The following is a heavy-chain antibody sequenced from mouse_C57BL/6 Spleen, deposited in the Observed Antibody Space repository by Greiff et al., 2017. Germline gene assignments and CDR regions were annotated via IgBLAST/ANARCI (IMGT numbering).Heavy chain of an antibody. CDR3: TRRCDGSDAMDY. CDR1: GYTFTDYE. J-gene: IGHJ4*01. Sequence: VQLQQSGAELVRPGASVTLSCKASGYTFTDYEMHWVKQTPVHGLEWIGAIGPETGGTAYNQKFTGKAILTADKSSSTAYMELRSLTSEDAAVYYCTRRCDGSDAMDYWGQGTSVTVSS. CDR2: IGPETGGT. D-gene: IGHD1-1*01. V-gene: IGHV1-15*01.